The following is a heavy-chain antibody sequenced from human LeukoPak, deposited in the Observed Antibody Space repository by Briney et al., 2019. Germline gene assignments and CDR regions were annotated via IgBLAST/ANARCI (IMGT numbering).Heavy chain of an antibody. D-gene: IGHD5-18*01. Sequence: SETLSLTCTVSGGAISSGGYYWSWIRQPPGKGLEWIGYIYHSGSTYYNPSLKSRVTISVDTSKNQFSLKLSSVTAADTAVYYCARVRGYSYGDYWGQGTLVTVSS. CDR1: GGAISSGGYY. CDR2: IYHSGST. J-gene: IGHJ4*02. V-gene: IGHV4-30-2*01. CDR3: ARVRGYSYGDY.